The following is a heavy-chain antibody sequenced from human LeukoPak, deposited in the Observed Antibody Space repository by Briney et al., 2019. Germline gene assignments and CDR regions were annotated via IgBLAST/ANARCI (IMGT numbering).Heavy chain of an antibody. D-gene: IGHD6-19*01. CDR1: GFTFTTFW. J-gene: IGHJ4*02. CDR3: AGSGWQVYLDY. V-gene: IGHV3-7*01. CDR2: IKQDGGER. Sequence: QPGGSLRLSCAASGFTFTTFWMSWVRQAPGKGLEWVANIKQDGGERYYVDSVKGRFTISRDNAKNSLYLQMNSLRAEDTGVYYCAGSGWQVYLDYWGQGALVTVSS.